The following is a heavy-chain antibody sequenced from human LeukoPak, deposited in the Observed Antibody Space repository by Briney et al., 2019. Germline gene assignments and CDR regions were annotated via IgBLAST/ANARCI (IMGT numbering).Heavy chain of an antibody. V-gene: IGHV4-34*01. J-gene: IGHJ4*02. CDR2: INHSGST. Sequence: PSETLSLTCAVYGGSFSGYYWSWIRQPPGKGLEWIGEINHSGSTNYNPSLKSRVTISVDTSKNQFSLKLSSVTAADTAVYYCARSYASYGSGGYLFDYWGQGTLVTVSS. D-gene: IGHD3-10*01. CDR3: ARSYASYGSGGYLFDY. CDR1: GGSFSGYY.